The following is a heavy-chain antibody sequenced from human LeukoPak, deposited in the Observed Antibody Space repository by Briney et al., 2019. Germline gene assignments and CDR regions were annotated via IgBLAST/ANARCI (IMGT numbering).Heavy chain of an antibody. Sequence: HGESLKISCKGSGYSFTSHWIGWVRQMPGKGLEWMGIIYPGGSDTTYSPSFQGQVTISADKSISTAYLQWSSLKASDTAMYYCARIEYYAGDYWGQGTLVTVSS. D-gene: IGHD3-16*01. CDR2: IYPGGSDT. CDR3: ARIEYYAGDY. V-gene: IGHV5-51*01. J-gene: IGHJ4*02. CDR1: GYSFTSHW.